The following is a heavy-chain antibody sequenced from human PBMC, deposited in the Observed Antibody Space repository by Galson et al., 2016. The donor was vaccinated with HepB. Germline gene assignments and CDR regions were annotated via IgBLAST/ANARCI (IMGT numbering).Heavy chain of an antibody. D-gene: IGHD3-22*01. CDR2: IKQDGSEK. J-gene: IGHJ6*02. Sequence: SLRLSCAASGFTFSSYWMSWVRQAPGKGLEWVANIKQDGSEKYYVDSVKGRFTISRDNAKKSLYLQINNLRAEDTAVYYCARDQVVITPYYYYYGMDVGGQGTTVTVSS. V-gene: IGHV3-7*01. CDR1: GFTFSSYW. CDR3: ARDQVVITPYYYYYGMDV.